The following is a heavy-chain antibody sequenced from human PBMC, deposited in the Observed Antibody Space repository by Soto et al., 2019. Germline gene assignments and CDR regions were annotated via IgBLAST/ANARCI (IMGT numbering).Heavy chain of an antibody. D-gene: IGHD3-3*01. J-gene: IGHJ4*02. CDR1: GFTFSNYG. V-gene: IGHV3-30*03. Sequence: GGSLRLSCAASGFTFSNYGMHWVRQAPGKGLEWVAVISYDGNNRYYGDSVKGRFTISRDNSKNTVYLQMNSLRVEDTAVYYCASTWSGYYYFDSWGQGTLVTV. CDR3: ASTWSGYYYFDS. CDR2: ISYDGNNR.